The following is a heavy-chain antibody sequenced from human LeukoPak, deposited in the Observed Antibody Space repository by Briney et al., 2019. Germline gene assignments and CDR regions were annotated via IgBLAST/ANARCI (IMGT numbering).Heavy chain of an antibody. V-gene: IGHV1-8*01. CDR2: LNPITGDT. CDR1: GFIFSNFD. Sequence: ASVKVSCRASGFIFSNFDFNWVRQAPGHGLEWLGWLNPITGDTGYARQFQGRITMTRDTSTSTLYMELTSLRSEDTAVYYCVRDGEGVAIGVNFWFDPWGQGTLVTVSP. D-gene: IGHD3-10*01. CDR3: VRDGEGVAIGVNFWFDP. J-gene: IGHJ5*02.